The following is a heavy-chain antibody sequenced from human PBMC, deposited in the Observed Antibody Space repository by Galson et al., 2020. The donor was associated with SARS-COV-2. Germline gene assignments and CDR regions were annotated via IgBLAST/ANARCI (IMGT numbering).Heavy chain of an antibody. CDR1: GFTFDEYG. J-gene: IGHJ6*03. Sequence: GGSLRLSCAASGFTFDEYGMHWVRQAPGKGLEWVSGITWNSGSIDYADSVKGRFTISRDNAKNSLYLQMNSLRAEDTALYYCATWGNEVVPAGIGEAGKYYVDVWGKGTTVTVSS. D-gene: IGHD2-2*01. V-gene: IGHV3-9*01. CDR3: ATWGNEVVPAGIGEAGKYYVDV. CDR2: ITWNSGSI.